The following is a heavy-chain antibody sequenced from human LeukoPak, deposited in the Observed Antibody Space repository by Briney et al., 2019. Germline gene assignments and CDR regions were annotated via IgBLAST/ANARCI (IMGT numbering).Heavy chain of an antibody. CDR3: AKDPYSGSYYDY. J-gene: IGHJ4*02. V-gene: IGHV3-23*01. CDR2: ISGSGGST. D-gene: IGHD1-26*01. Sequence: GGSLRLSCAASGFTFSSYAMSWVRQAPGKGLEWVSVISGSGGSTYYADSVKGRFTISRDNSKNTLYLQINSLRAEDTAVYYCAKDPYSGSYYDYWGQGTLVTVSS. CDR1: GFTFSSYA.